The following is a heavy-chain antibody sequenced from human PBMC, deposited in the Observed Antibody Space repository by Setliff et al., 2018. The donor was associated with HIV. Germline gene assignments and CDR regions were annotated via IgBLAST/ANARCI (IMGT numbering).Heavy chain of an antibody. D-gene: IGHD2-21*02. J-gene: IGHJ4*02. CDR3: ATLDPSGGNFLAY. V-gene: IGHV4-38-2*01. CDR1: GYSISSGYY. Sequence: SETLSLTCAVSGYSISSGYYWGWIRQPPGRGLEWIGNIYHSGGTHYNPSLRSRVTISLDTSKVQFSLRLTSVTAADTAVYYCATLDPSGGNFLAYWGQGALVTVSS. CDR2: IYHSGGT.